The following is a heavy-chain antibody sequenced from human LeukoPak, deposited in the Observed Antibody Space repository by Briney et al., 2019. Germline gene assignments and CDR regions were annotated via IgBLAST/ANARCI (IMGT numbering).Heavy chain of an antibody. D-gene: IGHD1-14*01. Sequence: EGSLRLSCAASGFTFSSYAMSWVRQAPGKGLEWVSGISATTGNTYYTDSVKGRCTISRDNSKNTVYMQMNSLRAEDTAIYYCTKAGSSTTIPGYFDDWGQGTLVTVSP. CDR3: TKAGSSTTIPGYFDD. CDR1: GFTFSSYA. J-gene: IGHJ4*02. CDR2: ISATTGNT. V-gene: IGHV3-23*01.